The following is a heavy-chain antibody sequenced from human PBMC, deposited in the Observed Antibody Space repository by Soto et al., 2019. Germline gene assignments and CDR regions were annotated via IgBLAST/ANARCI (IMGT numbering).Heavy chain of an antibody. CDR3: ARSYDSSGRPRHYFDY. V-gene: IGHV4-59*01. Sequence: SQTLSLTCIVSGGSISNYYWNWIRQPPGNGLEYIGYVYDSGSTKYNPSLKSRVTISLDTSKNQFSLKLSSVTAADTAVYYCARSYDSSGRPRHYFDYWGQGALVTVS. CDR2: VYDSGST. CDR1: GGSISNYY. D-gene: IGHD3-22*01. J-gene: IGHJ4*02.